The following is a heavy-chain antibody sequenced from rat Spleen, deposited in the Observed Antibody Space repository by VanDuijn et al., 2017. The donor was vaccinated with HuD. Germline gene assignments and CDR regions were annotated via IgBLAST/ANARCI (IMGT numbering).Heavy chain of an antibody. Sequence: EVQLVESGGGLVQPGRSLKLSCAASGFTFSNYWMYWIRQAPGKGLEWVSSINTDGGGTYYPDSVKGRFTISRDNAKSTLYLQMDSLRSEDTATYYCAREADKPFHYFDYWGQGVMVTVSS. CDR2: INTDGGGT. CDR3: AREADKPFHYFDY. J-gene: IGHJ2*01. V-gene: IGHV5-58*01. D-gene: IGHD1-6*01. CDR1: GFTFSNYW.